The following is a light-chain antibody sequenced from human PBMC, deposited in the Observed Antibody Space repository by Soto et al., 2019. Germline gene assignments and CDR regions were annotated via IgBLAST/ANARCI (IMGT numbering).Light chain of an antibody. CDR1: SSDVGGYNY. CDR3: SSFAGSNRVV. V-gene: IGLV2-8*01. Sequence: QSVLTQTPSASGSPGQSVTISCTGTSSDVGGYNYVSWYQQHPGKAPKLIIYEVNERPSGVPDRFSGSKSGNTASLTVSGLQTEDEADYYCSSFAGSNRVVFGGGTQLTVL. J-gene: IGLJ2*01. CDR2: EVN.